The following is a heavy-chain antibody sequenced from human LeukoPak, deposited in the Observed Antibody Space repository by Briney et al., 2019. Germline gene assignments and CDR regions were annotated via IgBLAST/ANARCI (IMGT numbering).Heavy chain of an antibody. CDR3: ASLDCSGGSCYG. CDR1: GFTFSSYW. J-gene: IGHJ4*02. Sequence: GGSLRLSCAASGFTFSSYWMSWVRQAPGKGLEWVANIKQDGSEKHYVDSVKGRITISRDNAKNSLYLQMNSLRAEDTAVYYCASLDCSGGSCYGWGQGTLVTVSS. CDR2: IKQDGSEK. D-gene: IGHD2-15*01. V-gene: IGHV3-7*01.